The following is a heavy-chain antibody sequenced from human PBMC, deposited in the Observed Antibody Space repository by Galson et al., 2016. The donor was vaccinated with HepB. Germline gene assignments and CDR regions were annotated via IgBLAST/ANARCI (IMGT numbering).Heavy chain of an antibody. Sequence: SVKVSCKASGFTFTSHGISWVRQAPGQGLEWMGWIGTYNRNTNYAQKFQGRVTMTTDTSSSTAYMELRSLRSDDTAMYHCACCSAGSCYHGAYYYYGMDVWGRGTTVTVSS. D-gene: IGHD2-15*01. J-gene: IGHJ6*02. CDR3: ACCSAGSCYHGAYYYYGMDV. CDR2: IGTYNRNT. CDR1: GFTFTSHG. V-gene: IGHV1-18*01.